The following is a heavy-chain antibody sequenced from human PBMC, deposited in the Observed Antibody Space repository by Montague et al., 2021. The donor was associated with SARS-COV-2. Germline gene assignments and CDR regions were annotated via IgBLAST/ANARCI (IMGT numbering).Heavy chain of an antibody. J-gene: IGHJ4*02. CDR2: IYYSGST. V-gene: IGHV4-31*11. CDR1: GGSFGGYY. Sequence: TLSLTCAVYGGSFGGYYWSWIRQHPGKGLEWIGYIYYSGSTYYNPSLKSRLSISLDTSKNHFSLRLSLVTAADTAVYYCARSEAPSYSSSPFDYWGQGTLVTVSS. D-gene: IGHD6-13*01. CDR3: ARSEAPSYSSSPFDY.